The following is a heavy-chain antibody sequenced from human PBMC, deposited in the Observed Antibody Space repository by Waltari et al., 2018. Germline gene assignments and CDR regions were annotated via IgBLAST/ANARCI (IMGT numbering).Heavy chain of an antibody. CDR3: TRDLYGSGGDWFDP. CDR1: GFAFTDPG. D-gene: IGHD3-10*01. J-gene: IGHJ5*02. Sequence: EVRLAESGGGLVKPGGSLRLSCPATGFAFTDPGMNWVRPAPGTGLEWVSAIGGTHSNIFYADSVKGRFTVSRDNAKNSLYLQMDNLRAEDSGLYFCTRDLYGSGGDWFDPWGQGTLVTVSS. V-gene: IGHV3-21*03. CDR2: IGGTHSNI.